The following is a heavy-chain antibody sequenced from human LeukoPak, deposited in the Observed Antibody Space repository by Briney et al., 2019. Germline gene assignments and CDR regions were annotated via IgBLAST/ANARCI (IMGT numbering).Heavy chain of an antibody. CDR3: ARGVIAAGGNDFDY. CDR2: IDHSGST. D-gene: IGHD6-13*01. CDR1: GYSISSGYY. J-gene: IGHJ4*02. V-gene: IGHV4-38-2*02. Sequence: SETLSLTCTVSGYSISSGYYWGWIRQPPGKGLEWTGSIDHSGSTYYNPSLKSRITISVDTSKNQLSLKVISVTAAHTAVYYCARGVIAAGGNDFDYWGQGTLVTVSS.